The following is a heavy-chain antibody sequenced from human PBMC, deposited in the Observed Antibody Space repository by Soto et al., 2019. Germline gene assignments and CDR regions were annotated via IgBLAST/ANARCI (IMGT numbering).Heavy chain of an antibody. CDR1: GYTFTTSG. Sequence: QVQLVQSGAEVKKPGASVKVSCKASGYTFTTSGITWVRQTPGQGLEWMGWISTYNGNTNYAQSLQGRVTMTTETSASKAYMELRSLRSDDTAVYYFAIYYYDSSGYHYWGQGTLVTVSS. J-gene: IGHJ4*02. CDR3: AIYYYDSSGYHY. D-gene: IGHD3-22*01. V-gene: IGHV1-18*01. CDR2: ISTYNGNT.